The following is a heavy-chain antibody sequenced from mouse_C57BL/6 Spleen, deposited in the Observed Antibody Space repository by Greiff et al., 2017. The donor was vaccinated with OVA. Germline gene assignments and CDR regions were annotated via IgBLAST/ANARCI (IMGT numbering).Heavy chain of an antibody. J-gene: IGHJ4*01. D-gene: IGHD1-1*01. CDR2: IDPSDSYT. V-gene: IGHV1-50*01. CDR3: ARYYYGSSYGAMDY. Sequence: QVQLKQPGAELVKPGASVKLSCKASGYTFTSYWMQWVKQRPGQGLEWIGEIDPSDSYTNYNQKFKGKATLTVDTSSSTAYMQLSSLTSEDSAVYYCARYYYGSSYGAMDYWGQGTSVTVSS. CDR1: GYTFTSYW.